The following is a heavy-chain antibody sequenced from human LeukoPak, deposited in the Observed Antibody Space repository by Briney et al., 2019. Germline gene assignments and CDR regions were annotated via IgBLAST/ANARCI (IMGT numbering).Heavy chain of an antibody. CDR2: INTNTGNP. CDR3: ARATVEETAEYFQH. V-gene: IGHV7-4-1*02. CDR1: GYTFTTYS. Sequence: ASVKVSCKASGYTFTTYSMHWVRQAPGQGLEWMGWINTNTGNPTYAQGFAGRFVFSLDTSVTTAYLQISSLKAEDTAVYNCARATVEETAEYFQHWGQGTLVTVSS. J-gene: IGHJ1*01. D-gene: IGHD4-23*01.